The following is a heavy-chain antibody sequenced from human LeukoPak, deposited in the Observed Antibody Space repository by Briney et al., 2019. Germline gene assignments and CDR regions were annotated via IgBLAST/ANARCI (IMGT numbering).Heavy chain of an antibody. CDR3: ARVNVLRFLEWLPLYYFDY. Sequence: SETLSLTCTVSGGSISSYYWSWIRQPPGKGLEWIGYIYYSGSTYYNPSLKSRVTISVDTSKNQFSLKLSSVTAADTAVYYCARVNVLRFLEWLPLYYFDYWGQGTLVTVSS. CDR2: IYYSGST. V-gene: IGHV4-59*12. J-gene: IGHJ4*02. D-gene: IGHD3-3*01. CDR1: GGSISSYY.